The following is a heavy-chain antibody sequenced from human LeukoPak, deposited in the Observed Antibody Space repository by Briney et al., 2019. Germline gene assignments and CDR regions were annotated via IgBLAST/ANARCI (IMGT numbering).Heavy chain of an antibody. CDR2: ISDSADTI. D-gene: IGHD3-16*01. J-gene: IGHJ4*02. V-gene: IGHV3-11*01. CDR3: AREGGDWGEGYFDY. CDR1: GFTFSDSY. Sequence: GGSLRLSCAAPGFTFSDSYMSWIRQVPGKGLEWISYISDSADTIYYADSVKGRFTISRDNAKNSLYLQMNSLRAEDTAVYYCAREGGDWGEGYFDYWGQGTLVTVSS.